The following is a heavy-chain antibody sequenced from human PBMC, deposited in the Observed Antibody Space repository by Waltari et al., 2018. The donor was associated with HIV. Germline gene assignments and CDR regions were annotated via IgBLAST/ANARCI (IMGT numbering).Heavy chain of an antibody. Sequence: EVQLEQSGAEVKKPGEALKISCKASGYTFTNYWIAWVRQTPGKGLEWMGIIYPDDADTKQSPSFEGHLSISADKSTTTAYLQWTSLRASDSGVYYCARHSIGRSWFDPWGQGTLVTVSS. J-gene: IGHJ5*02. V-gene: IGHV5-51*01. CDR3: ARHSIGRSWFDP. D-gene: IGHD6-6*01. CDR2: IYPDDADT. CDR1: GYTFTNYW.